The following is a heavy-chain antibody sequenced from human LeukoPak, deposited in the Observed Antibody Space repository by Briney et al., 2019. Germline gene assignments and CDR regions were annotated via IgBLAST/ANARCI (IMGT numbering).Heavy chain of an antibody. D-gene: IGHD3-22*01. CDR3: AKRDYYDSSGFSPLFQH. CDR2: ISGSGGST. Sequence: GGSLRLSCAASGFTFSSYAMSWVRQAPGKGLEWVSAISGSGGSTYYADSVKGRFTISRDNSQNILYLQLSNLRAEDTAVYYCAKRDYYDSSGFSPLFQHWGPGTLVTVSS. V-gene: IGHV3-23*01. CDR1: GFTFSSYA. J-gene: IGHJ1*01.